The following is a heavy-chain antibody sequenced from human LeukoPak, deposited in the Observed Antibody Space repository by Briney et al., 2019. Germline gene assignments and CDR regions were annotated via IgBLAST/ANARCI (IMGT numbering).Heavy chain of an antibody. CDR2: IYTSGST. CDR1: GGSISSYY. V-gene: IGHV4-4*07. CDR3: ARESVALGWFDP. Sequence: SETLSLTCTVSGGSISSYYWSWIRQSAGKGLEWIGRIYTSGSTNYNPSLKSRVTMSVDTSKNQFSLKLRSVTAADTAVYYCARESVALGWFDPWGQGTLVTVSS. J-gene: IGHJ5*02.